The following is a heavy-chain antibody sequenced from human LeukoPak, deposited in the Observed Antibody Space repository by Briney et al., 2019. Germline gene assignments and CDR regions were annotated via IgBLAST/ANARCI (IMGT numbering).Heavy chain of an antibody. CDR2: ISGSGVST. Sequence: GGSQRLSCAASGFRFSSDATSWDRQAPGKGLEWVSAISGSGVSTYYADSVKGRFTVSRDNSKNTLYLQMSSLRAEDTAVYYCAKDERNWNYNLASQTYDWGQGTLVSVSS. J-gene: IGHJ4*02. D-gene: IGHD1-7*01. V-gene: IGHV3-23*01. CDR1: GFRFSSDA. CDR3: AKDERNWNYNLASQTYD.